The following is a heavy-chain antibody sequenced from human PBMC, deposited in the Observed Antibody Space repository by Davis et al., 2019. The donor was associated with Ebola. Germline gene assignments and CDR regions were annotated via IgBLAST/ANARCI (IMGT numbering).Heavy chain of an antibody. J-gene: IGHJ6*02. Sequence: ASVKVSCKASGYTFTDYYLHWVRQAPGQGLEWMGWINPHSGGTNYAQKFRGRVSMTRDTSTSTASMEVRRLRADDTAVYYCGRDRGYYGSGTLSGVHFFYALDVWGQGTTVTVSS. V-gene: IGHV1-2*02. CDR1: GYTFTDYY. CDR3: GRDRGYYGSGTLSGVHFFYALDV. CDR2: INPHSGGT. D-gene: IGHD3-10*01.